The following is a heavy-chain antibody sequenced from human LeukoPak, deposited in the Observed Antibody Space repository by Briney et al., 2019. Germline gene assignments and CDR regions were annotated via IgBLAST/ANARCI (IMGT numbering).Heavy chain of an antibody. J-gene: IGHJ4*02. CDR2: INPNSGGS. D-gene: IGHD1-1*01. Sequence: ASVKVSCKASGYTFSGYYMHWVRQAPGQGLQWMGWINPNSGGSKFAQKLQGRVTVTRDTSISTAYMELSSLRSDDTAVYYCARGQRFFDYWGQGTLVTVSS. CDR1: GYTFSGYY. V-gene: IGHV1-2*02. CDR3: ARGQRFFDY.